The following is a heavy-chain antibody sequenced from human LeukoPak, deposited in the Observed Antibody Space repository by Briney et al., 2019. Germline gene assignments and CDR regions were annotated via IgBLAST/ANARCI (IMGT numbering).Heavy chain of an antibody. CDR1: GFTFSSYE. V-gene: IGHV3-48*03. CDR3: APGRDYFDP. J-gene: IGHJ5*02. D-gene: IGHD1-26*01. CDR2: ISSSGSTI. Sequence: GGSLRLSCAASGFTFSSYEMNWVRQAPGKGLEWVSYISSSGSTIYYADSVKGRFTISRDNAKNSLYLQMTSLRAEDTAVYYCAPGRDYFDPWGQGTLVTVSS.